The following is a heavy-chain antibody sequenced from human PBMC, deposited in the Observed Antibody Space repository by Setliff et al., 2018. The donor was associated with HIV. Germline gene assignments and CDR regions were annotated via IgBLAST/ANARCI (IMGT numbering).Heavy chain of an antibody. J-gene: IGHJ4*02. CDR1: GGSITSGDYH. CDR3: ARDLGGPRNFDN. V-gene: IGHV4-30-4*08. CDR2: IYYTGST. D-gene: IGHD2-15*01. Sequence: NPSETLSLTCTVSGGSITSGDYHWSWIRQPPGKGLEWIGYIYYTGSTYYNPSLKSRLTISIDTSKNQFSLKLRSVTAADTAVYYCARDLGGPRNFDNWGQGTLVTVSS.